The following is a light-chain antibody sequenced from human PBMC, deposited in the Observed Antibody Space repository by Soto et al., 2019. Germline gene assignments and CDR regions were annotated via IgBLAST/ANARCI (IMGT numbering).Light chain of an antibody. J-gene: IGKJ1*01. CDR1: QSISRD. CDR3: QHYNSYSEA. Sequence: DIQMTQSPSSLPASVGGRVTITCRARQSISRDLNWYQQELGKGPKLLIYASSSLQSGVPSRFSGSGSGTEFTLTISSLQPDDFATYYCQHYNSYSEAFGQGTKVDIK. V-gene: IGKV1-17*01. CDR2: ASS.